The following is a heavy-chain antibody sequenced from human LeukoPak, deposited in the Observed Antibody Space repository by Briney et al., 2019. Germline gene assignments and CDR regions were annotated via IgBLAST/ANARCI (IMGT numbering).Heavy chain of an antibody. CDR3: ARLIIPTAPFDY. V-gene: IGHV5-51*01. CDR1: GYSFTSCW. D-gene: IGHD2/OR15-2a*01. CDR2: IYPGDSDT. Sequence: GESLKISCKASGYSFTSCWIGWVRQTPGKGLEWMGIIYPGDSDTRYSPSFQGQVTISADKSVSTAYLRWSSLKASDTAMYYCARLIIPTAPFDYWGQGTLVTVSS. J-gene: IGHJ4*02.